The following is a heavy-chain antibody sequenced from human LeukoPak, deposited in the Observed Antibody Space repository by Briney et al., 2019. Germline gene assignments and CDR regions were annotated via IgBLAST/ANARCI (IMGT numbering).Heavy chain of an antibody. Sequence: SETLSLTCTVSSDSISSGGYYWSWIRQHPGKGPEWIGHIYYTGNTYYNPSLKSRVTMSVDTSKNQFSLKLSSVTAADTAVYYCARNSGSPTYYHMDVWGQGTTVTVSS. CDR1: SDSISSGGYY. CDR2: IYYTGNT. V-gene: IGHV4-31*03. J-gene: IGHJ6*02. CDR3: ARNSGSPTYYHMDV. D-gene: IGHD1-26*01.